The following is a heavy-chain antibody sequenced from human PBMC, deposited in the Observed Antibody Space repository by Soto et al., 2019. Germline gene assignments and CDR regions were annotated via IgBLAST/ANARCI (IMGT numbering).Heavy chain of an antibody. D-gene: IGHD1-1*01. V-gene: IGHV4-30-4*01. CDR2: INYSGST. J-gene: IGHJ5*02. CDR1: GGSISSGDYD. Sequence: SETLSLTCTVFGGSISSGDYDWSWIRQPPGKGLECIGHINYSGSTYYNPSLKSRATMSIDTSKNQFSLKLTSVTAADTAVYYCVRIRGHDHGLRRDWFDPRGQGIVVX. CDR3: VRIRGHDHGLRRDWFDP.